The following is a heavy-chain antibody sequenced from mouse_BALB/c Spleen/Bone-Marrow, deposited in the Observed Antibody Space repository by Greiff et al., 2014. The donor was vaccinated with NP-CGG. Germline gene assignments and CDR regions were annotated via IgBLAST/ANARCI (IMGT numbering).Heavy chain of an antibody. CDR1: GFTFTDYY. D-gene: IGHD1-1*01. Sequence: EVQLVESGGGLVQPGGSLRLSCATSGFTFTDYYMSWVRQPPGKALEWLGFIRNKANGYTTEYSASVKGRFTISRDNSQSILCLQMNTLRAEDSATYYCARDEHYGIYWYFDVWGAGTTVTVSS. CDR2: IRNKANGYTT. V-gene: IGHV7-3*02. J-gene: IGHJ1*01. CDR3: ARDEHYGIYWYFDV.